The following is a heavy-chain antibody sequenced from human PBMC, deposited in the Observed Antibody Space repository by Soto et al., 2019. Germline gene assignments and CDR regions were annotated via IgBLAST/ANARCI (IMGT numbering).Heavy chain of an antibody. D-gene: IGHD5-18*01. Sequence: QVQLVQSGAEVKKPGSSVKVSCKASGGTFSSYAITWVRQAPGQGFEWMGGIIPIFGTADYAQKFQGRVTITADESTSTAYMELSSLRSEDTAVYYCASKEAAMYYSGMDVWGQGTTVTVSS. V-gene: IGHV1-69*12. J-gene: IGHJ6*02. CDR3: ASKEAAMYYSGMDV. CDR1: GGTFSSYA. CDR2: IIPIFGTA.